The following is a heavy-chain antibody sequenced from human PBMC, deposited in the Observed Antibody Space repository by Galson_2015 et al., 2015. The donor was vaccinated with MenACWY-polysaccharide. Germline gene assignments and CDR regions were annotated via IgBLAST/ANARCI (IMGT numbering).Heavy chain of an antibody. V-gene: IGHV7-4-1*02. CDR3: ARAGITMPNSRDAFDI. CDR1: GYTFTNSA. J-gene: IGHJ3*02. Sequence: SVKVSCKAAGYTFTNSAINWVRQAPGQGLEWMGWINTNTGNPTYAQGFTGRFVFSLDTSVSTTYLQVSSLKAEDTAVYYCARAGITMPNSRDAFDIWGQGTLATVSS. CDR2: INTNTGNP. D-gene: IGHD3-10*01.